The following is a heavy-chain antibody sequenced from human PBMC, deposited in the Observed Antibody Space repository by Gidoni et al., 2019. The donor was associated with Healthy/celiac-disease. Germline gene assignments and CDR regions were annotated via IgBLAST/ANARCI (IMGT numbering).Heavy chain of an antibody. V-gene: IGHV1-69*01. D-gene: IGHD3-9*01. J-gene: IGHJ6*02. CDR3: ALPSLYYCDILTGYYTHYYYYGMDV. Sequence: QVQLVQSGAEVKKPGSSVKVSCKASGGNLSSYALSWVRKAPGRGLEWMGGIIPIFGTANYAQKFQGRVTITADDSTSTAYMELSSLRSEDTAVYYCALPSLYYCDILTGYYTHYYYYGMDVWGQGTTVTVSS. CDR2: IIPIFGTA. CDR1: GGNLSSYA.